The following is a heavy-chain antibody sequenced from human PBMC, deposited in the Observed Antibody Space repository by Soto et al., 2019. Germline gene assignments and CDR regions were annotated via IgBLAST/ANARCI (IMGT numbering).Heavy chain of an antibody. Sequence: QVQLVESGGGVVQPGRSLRLSCAASGFTFSSYGMHWVRQAPGKGLEWVAVIWYDGSNKYYADSVKGRFTLSRDNSKNTLYLQMNSLRAEDTAVYYCASGQWGDIDAFDIWGQGTMVTVSS. V-gene: IGHV3-33*01. D-gene: IGHD3-16*01. CDR1: GFTFSSYG. J-gene: IGHJ3*02. CDR3: ASGQWGDIDAFDI. CDR2: IWYDGSNK.